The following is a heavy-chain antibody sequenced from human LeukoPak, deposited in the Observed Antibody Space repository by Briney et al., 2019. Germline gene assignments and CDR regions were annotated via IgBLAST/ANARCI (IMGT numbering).Heavy chain of an antibody. D-gene: IGHD6-19*01. J-gene: IGHJ4*02. V-gene: IGHV3-21*01. CDR3: AREGLAVWDSSGWYKDYFDY. Sequence: PGGSLRLSCAASGFTFSSYSMNWVRQAPGKGLEWVSSISSSSSYIYYADSVKGRFTISRDNAKNSLYLQMNSLRAEDTAVYYCAREGLAVWDSSGWYKDYFDYRGQGTLVTVSS. CDR2: ISSSSSYI. CDR1: GFTFSSYS.